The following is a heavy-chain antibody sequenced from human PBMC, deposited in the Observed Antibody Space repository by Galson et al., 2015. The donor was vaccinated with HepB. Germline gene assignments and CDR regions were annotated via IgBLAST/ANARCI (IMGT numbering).Heavy chain of an antibody. CDR1: GGSISSYY. D-gene: IGHD2-2*01. J-gene: IGHJ4*02. V-gene: IGHV4-59*01. CDR3: ARTASEDIVVVPSFFDY. CDR2: IYYSGST. Sequence: QVQLQESGPGLVKPSETLSLTCSAFGGSISSYYWSWIRQPPGKGLEWIGYIYYSGSTNYNPSLKSRVTISVDTSKNQFSLKLSSVTAADTAVYYCARTASEDIVVVPSFFDYWGQGTLVTVSS.